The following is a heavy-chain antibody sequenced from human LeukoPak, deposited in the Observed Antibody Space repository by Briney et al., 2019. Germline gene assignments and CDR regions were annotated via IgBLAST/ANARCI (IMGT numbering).Heavy chain of an antibody. J-gene: IGHJ4*02. CDR3: ARDHRQQLDSFDY. CDR1: GFTFSSYS. D-gene: IGHD6-13*01. Sequence: GGSLRLSCAAPGFTFSSYSMNWVRQAPGKGLEWVSSISSSSSYIYYADSVKGRFTISRDNAKNSLYLQMNSLRAEDTAVYYCARDHRQQLDSFDYWGQGTLVTVSS. V-gene: IGHV3-21*01. CDR2: ISSSSSYI.